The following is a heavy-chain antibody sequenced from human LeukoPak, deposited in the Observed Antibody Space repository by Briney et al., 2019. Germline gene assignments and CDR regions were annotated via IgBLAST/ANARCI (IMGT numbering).Heavy chain of an antibody. D-gene: IGHD6-25*01. CDR2: INPNSGGT. J-gene: IGHJ4*02. V-gene: IGHV1-2*02. Sequence: ASVKVSCKASGYTFTSYDINWVRQATGQGLEWMGWINPNSGGTNYAQKFQGRVTMTRDTSISTAYMELSRLRSDDTVVYYCARDSIDVWQRLGEFDYWGQGTLVTVSS. CDR3: ARDSIDVWQRLGEFDY. CDR1: GYTFTSYD.